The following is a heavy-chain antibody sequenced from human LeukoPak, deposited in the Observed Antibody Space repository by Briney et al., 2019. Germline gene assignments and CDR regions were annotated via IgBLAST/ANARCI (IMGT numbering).Heavy chain of an antibody. J-gene: IGHJ4*02. CDR1: GYTFSGYY. CDR2: INPNSGAT. V-gene: IGHV1-2*02. CDR3: ARYNWNDVVSALDY. D-gene: IGHD1-1*01. Sequence: ASVKVSCKASGYTFSGYYIHWVRQAPGQGLEWMGWINPNSGATNYAQKFQGGVTMTRDTSITMFYMEVSSLRSDDTAVYYCARYNWNDVVSALDYWGQGTLVTVSS.